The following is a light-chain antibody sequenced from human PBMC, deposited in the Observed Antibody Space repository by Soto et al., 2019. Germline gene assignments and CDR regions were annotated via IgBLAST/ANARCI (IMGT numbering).Light chain of an antibody. Sequence: EIVLTQSPGTLSLSPGERATLSCRASQSVSSNLAWYQQKPGQAPRLLIYGASTRATGFPARFSGSGSGTDFTLTISSLQSEDFAVYYCQQYNNWPWTFGQGTKVDIK. CDR1: QSVSSN. CDR2: GAS. J-gene: IGKJ1*01. CDR3: QQYNNWPWT. V-gene: IGKV3-15*01.